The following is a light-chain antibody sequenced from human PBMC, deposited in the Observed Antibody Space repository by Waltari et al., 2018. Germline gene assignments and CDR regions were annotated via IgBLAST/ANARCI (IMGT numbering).Light chain of an antibody. CDR2: GAS. CDR1: QSVGSN. J-gene: IGKJ1*01. Sequence: DIVMTQSPATLSVSPGDGATLSCRASQSVGSNLAWYQQKPGQVPRLLIYGASTRATGIPATFSGSVSGTEFTLTISSLQSEDFAVYYCQQYDKWPLTFGQGTQVEIK. V-gene: IGKV3-15*01. CDR3: QQYDKWPLT.